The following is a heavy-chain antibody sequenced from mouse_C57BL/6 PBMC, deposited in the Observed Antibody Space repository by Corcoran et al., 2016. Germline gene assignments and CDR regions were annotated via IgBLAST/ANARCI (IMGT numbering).Heavy chain of an antibody. CDR1: GYTFTPYG. CDR2: INTYSGVP. Sequence: QIQLVQSGPELKKPGETVKISCKASGYTFTPYGMSWVKQAPGKGLKWMGWINTYSGVPTYADDFKGRFAFSLETSASTAYLQINNLKNEDTATYFCAREGLLRAWFAYWGQGTLVTVSA. CDR3: AREGLLRAWFAY. D-gene: IGHD2-3*01. V-gene: IGHV9-3*01. J-gene: IGHJ3*01.